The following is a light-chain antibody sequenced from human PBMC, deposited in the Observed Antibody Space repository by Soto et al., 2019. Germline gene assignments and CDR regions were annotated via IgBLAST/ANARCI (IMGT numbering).Light chain of an antibody. J-gene: IGKJ4*01. V-gene: IGKV1-5*03. Sequence: DIQMTQSPSSLSASVGDRVTFTCRASQSISNWLAWYQQKPGKAPKILIYKASTLESGVPSRFSGSGSGTEFTLPISSLQADDFAIYYCQQYNGYRLAFGGGTKVEIK. CDR1: QSISNW. CDR3: QQYNGYRLA. CDR2: KAS.